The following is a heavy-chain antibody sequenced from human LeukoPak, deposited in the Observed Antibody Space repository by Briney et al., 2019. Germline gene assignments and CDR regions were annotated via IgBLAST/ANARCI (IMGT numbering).Heavy chain of an antibody. CDR1: GFTFRNCW. Sequence: PGGSLRLSCAASGFTFRNCWMTWVRQSPGKGLEWVANIKQDGSEKYYVDSVKGRFSISRDNADNSLYLQMSSLRGEDTAVYFCAREDLGAFDYWGQGALVSVSS. CDR3: AREDLGAFDY. J-gene: IGHJ4*02. V-gene: IGHV3-7*01. D-gene: IGHD3-16*01. CDR2: IKQDGSEK.